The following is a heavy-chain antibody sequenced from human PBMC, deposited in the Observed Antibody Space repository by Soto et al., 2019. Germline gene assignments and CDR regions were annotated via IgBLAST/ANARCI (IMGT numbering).Heavy chain of an antibody. CDR2: ISGSGGST. J-gene: IGHJ4*02. D-gene: IGHD1-26*01. Sequence: GGSLRLSCAASGFTVSSNYMSWVRQAPGKGLEWVSAISGSGGSTYYADSVKGRFTISRDNSKNTLYLQMNSLRAEDTAVYYCANWPGVGATPFDYWGQGTLVTVSS. V-gene: IGHV3-23*01. CDR1: GFTVSSNY. CDR3: ANWPGVGATPFDY.